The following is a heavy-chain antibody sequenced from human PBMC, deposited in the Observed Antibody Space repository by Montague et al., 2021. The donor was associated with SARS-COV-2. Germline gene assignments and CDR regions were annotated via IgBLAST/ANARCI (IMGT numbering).Heavy chain of an antibody. CDR1: GDSVSRNRVG. D-gene: IGHD6-19*01. Sequence: CAISGDSVSRNRVGWSWIRQSPPRGLEWLGRTYYRSKWYSDYAPSVRGRLTVNPDASKNEFSLELNYVTPEDTAVYYCVRYSGWFYFDFWGQGTLVTVSS. V-gene: IGHV6-1*01. J-gene: IGHJ4*02. CDR3: VRYSGWFYFDF. CDR2: TYYRSKWYS.